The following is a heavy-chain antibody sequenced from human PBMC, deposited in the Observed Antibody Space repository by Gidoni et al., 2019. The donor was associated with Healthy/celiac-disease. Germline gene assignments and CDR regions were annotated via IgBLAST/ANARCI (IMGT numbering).Heavy chain of an antibody. CDR1: GFPCSSYS. J-gene: IGHJ4*02. D-gene: IGHD3-10*01. V-gene: IGHV3-21*01. CDR2: ISSSSSYI. Sequence: EVQLAESGGGLLKPGGSLRLSCAASGFPCSSYSMNWVRQAPGKGLEWVSSISSSSSYIYYADSVKGRFTISRDNAKNSLYLQMNSLRAEDTAVYYCARIGVRSWGLDYWGQGTLVTVSS. CDR3: ARIGVRSWGLDY.